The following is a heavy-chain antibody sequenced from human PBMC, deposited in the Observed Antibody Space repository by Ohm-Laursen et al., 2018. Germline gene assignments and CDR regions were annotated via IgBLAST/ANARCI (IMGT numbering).Heavy chain of an antibody. CDR3: ARGLWWFDP. V-gene: IGHV4-59*08. CDR1: GGSISSYY. J-gene: IGHJ5*02. CDR2: IHNSGGT. Sequence: SGTLSLTCTVSGGSISSYYWSWVRQPPGKGLEWIGYIHNSGGTNYNPSLKSRVTISVDTSKNQFSLKVSSVTAADTALYYCARGLWWFDPWGQGTLVTVSS.